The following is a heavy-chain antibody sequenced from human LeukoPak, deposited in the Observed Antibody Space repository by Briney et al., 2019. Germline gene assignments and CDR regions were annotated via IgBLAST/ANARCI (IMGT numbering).Heavy chain of an antibody. V-gene: IGHV1-2*02. D-gene: IGHD3-22*01. J-gene: IGHJ4*02. CDR1: GYTFTGYY. Sequence: GASVKVSCKASGYTFTGYYMHWVRQAPGQGLEWMGWINPNSGGTNYAQKFQGRVTVTRDTSISTAYMELSRLRSDDTAVYYCARDLSSGYYYFDYWGQGTLVTVSS. CDR3: ARDLSSGYYYFDY. CDR2: INPNSGGT.